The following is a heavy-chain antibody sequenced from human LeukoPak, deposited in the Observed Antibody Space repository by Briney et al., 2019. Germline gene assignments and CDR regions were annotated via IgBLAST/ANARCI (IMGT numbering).Heavy chain of an antibody. J-gene: IGHJ5*02. CDR1: GYTFTSYY. CDR3: ASSYYYDSRSGSVGFVP. D-gene: IGHD3-22*01. CDR2: INPSGGST. Sequence: GASVKVSCKASGYTFTSYYMHWVRQAPGQGLEWMGIINPSGGSTSYAQKFQGRVTMTRDTSTSTVYMELSSLRSEDTAVYYCASSYYYDSRSGSVGFVPWGQGTLVTVSS. V-gene: IGHV1-46*01.